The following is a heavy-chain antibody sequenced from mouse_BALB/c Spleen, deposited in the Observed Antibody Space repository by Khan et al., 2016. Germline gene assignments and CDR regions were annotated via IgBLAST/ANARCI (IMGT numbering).Heavy chain of an antibody. CDR3: ARYDGSNYVSGMDY. J-gene: IGHJ4*01. CDR1: GYSITSGY. Sequence: EVQLQESGPSLVKLSQTLYLTCSVTGYSITSGYWNWIRKFPGNKLEYMGYISHSGSTYYNPSLKSRISITRDTSKNQYYLKLNSVTTDDTATYYCARYDGSNYVSGMDYWGQGTSVTVSS. CDR2: ISHSGST. D-gene: IGHD1-1*01. V-gene: IGHV3-8*02.